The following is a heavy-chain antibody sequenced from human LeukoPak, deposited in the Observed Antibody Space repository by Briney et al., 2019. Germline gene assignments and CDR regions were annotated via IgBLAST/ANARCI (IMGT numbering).Heavy chain of an antibody. V-gene: IGHV3-33*06. Sequence: GRSLRLSCAASGFTFSSYGMHWVRQAPGKGLEWVAVIWYDGSNKYYADSVKGRFTISRDNSKNTLYLQMNSLRAEDTAVYYCAKAYSSGWKGYFQHWGQGTLVTVS. D-gene: IGHD6-19*01. CDR1: GFTFSSYG. CDR3: AKAYSSGWKGYFQH. CDR2: IWYDGSNK. J-gene: IGHJ1*01.